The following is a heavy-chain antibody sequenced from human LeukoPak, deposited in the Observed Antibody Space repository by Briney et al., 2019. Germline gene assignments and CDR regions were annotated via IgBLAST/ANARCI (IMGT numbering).Heavy chain of an antibody. CDR1: GYTFTSYG. Sequence: APVKLSCKASGYTFTSYGISWGRQAPGQRLEWMGWISAYNGNTNYAQTLQGRVTITTDTSTSTAYMELRSLRSDDTAVYYCASRKEPYSSSWYDCWGQGTLVTVSS. D-gene: IGHD6-13*01. V-gene: IGHV1-18*01. CDR3: ASRKEPYSSSWYDC. CDR2: ISAYNGNT. J-gene: IGHJ5*01.